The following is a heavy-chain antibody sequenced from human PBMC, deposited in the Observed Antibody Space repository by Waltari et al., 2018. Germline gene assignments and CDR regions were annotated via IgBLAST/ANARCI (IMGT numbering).Heavy chain of an antibody. V-gene: IGHV3-7*01. CDR1: GFAFSTEW. Sequence: EVQLVESGGNLVQPGGSLRLSCAATGFAFSTEWMIWGRQSPGKGLEWVANVKEDGSGKYYVGSVKGRFTISRDNAKNSLYLQMNSLRAEDTAVYFCARGRVDFAYWGQGTLVTVSS. CDR2: VKEDGSGK. J-gene: IGHJ4*02. CDR3: ARGRVDFAY.